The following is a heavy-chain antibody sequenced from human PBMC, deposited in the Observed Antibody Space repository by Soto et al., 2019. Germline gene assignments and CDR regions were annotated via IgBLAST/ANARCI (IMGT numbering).Heavy chain of an antibody. D-gene: IGHD3-10*01. Sequence: ASVKVSCKASGYTFTGYYMHWVRQAPGQGLEWMGWINPNSGGTNYAQKFQGWVTMTRDTSISTAYMELSRLRSDDTAVYYCARGTRVRGGHYYYYYYMDVWGKGTTVTVSS. CDR1: GYTFTGYY. V-gene: IGHV1-2*04. CDR3: ARGTRVRGGHYYYYYYMDV. J-gene: IGHJ6*03. CDR2: INPNSGGT.